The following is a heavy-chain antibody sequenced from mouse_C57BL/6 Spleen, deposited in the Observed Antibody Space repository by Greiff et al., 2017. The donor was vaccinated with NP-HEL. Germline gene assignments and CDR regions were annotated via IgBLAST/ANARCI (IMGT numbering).Heavy chain of an antibody. D-gene: IGHD1-1*01. Sequence: VQLQQPGAELVKPGASVKVSCKASGYTFTSYWMHWVKQRPGQGLEWIGRIHPSDSDTNYNQKFKGKATLTVDKSSSTAYMQLSSLTSEDSAVYDCAPYYGSSYWYFDVWGTGTTVTVSS. CDR3: APYYGSSYWYFDV. V-gene: IGHV1-74*01. CDR1: GYTFTSYW. CDR2: IHPSDSDT. J-gene: IGHJ1*03.